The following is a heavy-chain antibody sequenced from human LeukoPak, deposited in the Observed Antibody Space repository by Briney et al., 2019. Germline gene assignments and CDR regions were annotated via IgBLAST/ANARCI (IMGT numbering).Heavy chain of an antibody. CDR2: ISSSSSTI. CDR1: GFTFSSYS. J-gene: IGHJ4*02. V-gene: IGHV3-48*01. CDR3: ARLEVEIAAFG. Sequence: GGSLRLSCAASGFTFSSYSMNWVRQAPGKGLEWVSYISSSSSTIYYADSVKGRFTISRDNAKNSLYLQMNSLRAEDTAVYYCARLEVEIAAFGWGQGTLVTVSS. D-gene: IGHD6-6*01.